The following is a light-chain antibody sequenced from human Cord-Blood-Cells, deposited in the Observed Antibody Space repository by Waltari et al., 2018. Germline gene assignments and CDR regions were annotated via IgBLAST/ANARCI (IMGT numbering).Light chain of an antibody. CDR3: SSYTSSSTWV. CDR1: SSDVGGYNY. Sequence: QSALTQPASVSGSPGQSIPISCTGTSSDVGGYNYVSWYQQHPGKAPKLMIYDVSKRPPGVSKRSSGPKSGNTASLAIAGLQAEEVADYSCSSYTSSSTWVFGGGTKLTVL. J-gene: IGLJ3*02. CDR2: DVS. V-gene: IGLV2-14*01.